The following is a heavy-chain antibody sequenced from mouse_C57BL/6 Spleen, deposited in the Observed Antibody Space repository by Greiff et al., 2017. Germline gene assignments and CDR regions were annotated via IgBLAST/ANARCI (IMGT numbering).Heavy chain of an antibody. J-gene: IGHJ2*01. Sequence: VQLKESGGDLVKPGGSLKLSCAASGFTFSSYGMSWVRQTPDKRLEWVATISSGGSYTYYPDSVKGRFTISRDNAKNTLYLQMSSLKSEDTAMYYCARRYDGYYFDYWGQGTTLTVSS. CDR1: GFTFSSYG. D-gene: IGHD2-3*01. V-gene: IGHV5-6*01. CDR2: ISSGGSYT. CDR3: ARRYDGYYFDY.